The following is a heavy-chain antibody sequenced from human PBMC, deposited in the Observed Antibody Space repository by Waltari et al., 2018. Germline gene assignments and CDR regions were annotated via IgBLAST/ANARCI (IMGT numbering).Heavy chain of an antibody. J-gene: IGHJ3*02. V-gene: IGHV3-23*01. D-gene: IGHD3-9*01. CDR1: GFTFSGNA. CDR2: IGSDLNT. CDR3: VKDIFRWAFDI. Sequence: EVELLESGGGLGQPGGSLSLSGRRSGFTFSGNAMGWVRQAPGKGLECVSGIGSDLNTHYADSVKGRFTISRDNSKNTLYLQMNSLRAEDTALYYCVKDIFRWAFDIWGQGTMVTVSS.